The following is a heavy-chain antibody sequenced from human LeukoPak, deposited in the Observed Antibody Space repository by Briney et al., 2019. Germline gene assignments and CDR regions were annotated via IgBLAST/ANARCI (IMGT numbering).Heavy chain of an antibody. Sequence: GASVKVSCKASGYTFTSYGISWVRQAPGQRLEWMGWISAYNGNSNYAQKLQGRVTMTTDTSTSTAYMELRSLRSDDTAVYYCAREGPYYDFWSGYYHYNWFDPWGQGTLVTVSS. D-gene: IGHD3-3*01. CDR3: AREGPYYDFWSGYYHYNWFDP. CDR2: ISAYNGNS. CDR1: GYTFTSYG. J-gene: IGHJ5*02. V-gene: IGHV1-18*01.